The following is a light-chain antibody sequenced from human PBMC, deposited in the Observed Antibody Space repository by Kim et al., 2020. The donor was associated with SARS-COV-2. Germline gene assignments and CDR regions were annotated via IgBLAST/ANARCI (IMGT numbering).Light chain of an antibody. J-gene: IGLJ2*01. CDR3: QAWDSSTAV. CDR1: KWGDTY. CDR2: QDS. Sequence: VPPGQTASITCSGDKWGDTYACWYQQKPGQSPVLVIYQDSKRPSGIPERFSGSNSGNTATLTISGTQAMDEADYYCQAWDSSTAVFGGGTQLTVL. V-gene: IGLV3-1*01.